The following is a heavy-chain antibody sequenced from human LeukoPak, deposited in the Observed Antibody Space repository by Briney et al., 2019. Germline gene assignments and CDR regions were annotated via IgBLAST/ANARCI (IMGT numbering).Heavy chain of an antibody. J-gene: IGHJ4*02. D-gene: IGHD4-17*01. CDR2: INQDGSQK. Sequence: GGSLRLSCAVSGFTFSSYWMSWFRQAPGKGLEWVANINQDGSQKFSVDSVKGRFTISRDNAKNSLSLQMNSLRVEDTAAYYCARDWFDGDYDRFDYWGQGTLVTVSS. CDR1: GFTFSSYW. V-gene: IGHV3-7*03. CDR3: ARDWFDGDYDRFDY.